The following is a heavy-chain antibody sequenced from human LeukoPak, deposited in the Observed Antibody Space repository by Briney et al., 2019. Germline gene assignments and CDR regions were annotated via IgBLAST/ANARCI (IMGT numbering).Heavy chain of an antibody. CDR3: ARTIFWSVYPYFDY. V-gene: IGHV1-2*02. CDR1: GYTFTGYY. D-gene: IGHD3-3*01. Sequence: ASVKVSCKASGYTFTGYYMHWVRQAPGQGLEWMGWINPNSGGTNYAQKFQGRVTMTRDTSISTAYMELSRLRSDDTAVYYCARTIFWSVYPYFDYWGQGTLVTVSS. CDR2: INPNSGGT. J-gene: IGHJ4*02.